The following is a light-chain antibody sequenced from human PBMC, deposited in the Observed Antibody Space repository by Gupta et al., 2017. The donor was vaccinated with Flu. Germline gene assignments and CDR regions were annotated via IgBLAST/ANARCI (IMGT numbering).Light chain of an antibody. V-gene: IGLV1-40*01. CDR2: GSC. CDR3: QSYDTSLSGWV. Sequence: QSVLTQPPSVSGAPGQSVTISCTGSSSNIGAGYDVHWYQQLPGRAPKVLIYGSCNRPSGVPDRFFGSKSGISASLAITGLQAEDEADYYCQSYDTSLSGWVFGGGTKVTAL. CDR1: SSNIGAGYD. J-gene: IGLJ3*02.